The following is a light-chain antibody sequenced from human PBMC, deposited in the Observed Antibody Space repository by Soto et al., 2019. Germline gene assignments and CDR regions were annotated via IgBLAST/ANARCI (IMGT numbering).Light chain of an antibody. CDR2: DAS. V-gene: IGKV3-11*01. J-gene: IGKJ4*01. Sequence: EIVLTQSPATLSLSPGERATLSCRASQSVSSYLAWYQQKPGQAPRLLIYDASNRATGIPARFSGSGSGTDFTLTISSLEPEDFAVYYCQQRSNWPPPLNFGGGTKVEIK. CDR3: QQRSNWPPPLN. CDR1: QSVSSY.